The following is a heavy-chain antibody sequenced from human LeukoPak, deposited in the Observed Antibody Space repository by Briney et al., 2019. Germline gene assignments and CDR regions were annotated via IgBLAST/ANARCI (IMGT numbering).Heavy chain of an antibody. CDR3: ARDNSVEDTAWWFDP. CDR1: GHTFTSYY. V-gene: IGHV1-46*01. CDR2: INPSGGST. Sequence: GASVKVSCKASGHTFTSYYMRWVRQAPGQGLEWMGIINPSGGSTSYAQKFQGRVTMTRDMSTSTDYMELSSLRSEDTAVYYCARDNSVEDTAWWFDPWAQGTLVTVSS. J-gene: IGHJ5*02. D-gene: IGHD4-23*01.